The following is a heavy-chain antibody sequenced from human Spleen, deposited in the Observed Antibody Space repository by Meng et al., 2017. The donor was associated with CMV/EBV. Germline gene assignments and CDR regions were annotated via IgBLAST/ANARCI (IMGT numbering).Heavy chain of an antibody. CDR1: GYTFTGYY. CDR3: ARGGWTIFRLFDP. D-gene: IGHD3-3*01. CDR2: INPNSGGT. J-gene: IGHJ5*02. V-gene: IGHV1-2*02. Sequence: CKASGYTFTGYYMHWVRQAPGQGLEWMGWINPNSGGTNYAQKFQGRVTMTRDTSISTAYMELSRLRSDDTAVYYCARGGWTIFRLFDPWGQGTLVTVSS.